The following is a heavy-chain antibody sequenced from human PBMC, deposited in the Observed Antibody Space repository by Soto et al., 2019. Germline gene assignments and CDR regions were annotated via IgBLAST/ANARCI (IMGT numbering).Heavy chain of an antibody. Sequence: SGPTLVNPRQTLTLTCTFSGFSLTTPGMCVSWIRQPPGKALEWLAVIDWDDDKYYSTSLKTRLSISMDTSKNQVVLEMTNVAPVDTATYYCEHIRGAGAYYYYPMDVWGQGTTVTVSS. J-gene: IGHJ6*02. CDR1: GFSLTTPGMC. V-gene: IGHV2-70*12. CDR3: EHIRGAGAYYYYPMDV. CDR2: IDWDDDK. D-gene: IGHD3-10*01.